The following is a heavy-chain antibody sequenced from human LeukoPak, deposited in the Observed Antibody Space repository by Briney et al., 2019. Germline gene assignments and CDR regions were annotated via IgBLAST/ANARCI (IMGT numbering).Heavy chain of an antibody. CDR1: GFTFSGSA. CDR3: ISYGDYVLLLY. V-gene: IGHV3-73*01. Sequence: GGSLKLSCAASGFTFSGSAMHWVRQASGKGLEWVGRIRSKANSYATAYAASVKGRFTISRDDSKNTAYLQMDSLKTEDTAVYYCISYGDYVLLLYWGQGTLVTVSS. J-gene: IGHJ4*02. D-gene: IGHD4-17*01. CDR2: IRSKANSYAT.